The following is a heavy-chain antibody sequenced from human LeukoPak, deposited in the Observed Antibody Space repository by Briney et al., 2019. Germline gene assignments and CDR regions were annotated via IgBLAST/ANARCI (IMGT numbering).Heavy chain of an antibody. V-gene: IGHV4-61*02. CDR1: GGSISSGSYY. CDR3: ARAPRRLRYCSLDY. CDR2: IYTSGST. J-gene: IGHJ4*02. Sequence: PSETLSLTCTVSGGSISSGSYYWSWIRQPAGKGLEWIGRIYTSGSTNYNPSLKSRLTISVDTSKNQFSLKLSSVTAADTAVYYCARAPRRLRYCSLDYWGQGNLVTVSS. D-gene: IGHD3-9*01.